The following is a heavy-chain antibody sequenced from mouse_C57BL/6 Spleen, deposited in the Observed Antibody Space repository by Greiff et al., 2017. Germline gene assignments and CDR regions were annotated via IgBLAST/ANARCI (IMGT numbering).Heavy chain of an antibody. V-gene: IGHV5-17*01. J-gene: IGHJ4*01. CDR3: ARWDYYAMDY. CDR1: GFTFSDYG. CDR2: ISSGSSTI. Sequence: DVKLVESGGGLVKPGGSLKLSCAASGFTFSDYGMHWVRQAPEKGLEWVAYISSGSSTIYYADTVKGRFTISRDNAKTTLFLQMTSLRSEDTAMYYCARWDYYAMDYWGQGTSVTVSS.